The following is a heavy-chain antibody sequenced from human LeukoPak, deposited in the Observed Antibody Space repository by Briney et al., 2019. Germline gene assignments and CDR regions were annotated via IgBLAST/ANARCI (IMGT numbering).Heavy chain of an antibody. CDR3: ARDKIEGPTTPAC. CDR2: IKQDESEK. CDR1: GFTFSSYW. D-gene: IGHD1-1*01. Sequence: PGGSLRLSCAASGFTFSSYWMSWVRQAPGKGLEWVANIKQDESEKYYADSVKGRFTISRDNAKNSLYLQMNSLRAEDTAVYYCARDKIEGPTTPACWGQGILVTVSS. V-gene: IGHV3-7*01. J-gene: IGHJ4*02.